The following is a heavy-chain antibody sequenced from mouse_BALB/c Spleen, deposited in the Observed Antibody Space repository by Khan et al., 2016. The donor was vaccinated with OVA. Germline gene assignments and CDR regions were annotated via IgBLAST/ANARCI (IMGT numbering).Heavy chain of an antibody. J-gene: IGHJ3*01. Sequence: EVQLQESGPGLVKPSLSLSLTCTVTGYSITSDYAWNWIRQFPGHKLEWMGYISYSGRTSYTPSLKSRISITRDTSKNQFFLQLNSVTTDDTATYFCVRGRAYWGQGTLVTVSA. V-gene: IGHV3-2*02. D-gene: IGHD3-3*01. CDR2: ISYSGRT. CDR1: GYSITSDYA. CDR3: VRGRAY.